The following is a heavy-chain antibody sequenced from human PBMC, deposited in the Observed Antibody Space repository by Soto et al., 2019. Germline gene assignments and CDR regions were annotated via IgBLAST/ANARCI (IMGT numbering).Heavy chain of an antibody. CDR3: AREAGGGDYFDY. CDR2: IFYSGST. V-gene: IGHV4-31*02. J-gene: IGHJ4*02. D-gene: IGHD3-16*01. Sequence: WTWIRQHPGKGLEWIGYIFYSGSTFHNPSLKSRVTISVDTSKNQFSLELSSVTAADTAVYYCAREAGGGDYFDYWGQGTLVTVSS.